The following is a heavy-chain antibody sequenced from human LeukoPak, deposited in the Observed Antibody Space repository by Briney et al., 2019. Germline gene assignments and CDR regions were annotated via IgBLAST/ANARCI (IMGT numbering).Heavy chain of an antibody. Sequence: ASVKISCKVSGYTFTDYYMHWLQQAPGKGLEWMGLVDPEDGETIYAEKFQGRVTITADTSTDTAYMELSSLRSEDTAVYYCATVRRTSPNWFDPWGQGTLVTVSS. CDR1: GYTFTDYY. V-gene: IGHV1-69-2*01. CDR3: ATVRRTSPNWFDP. CDR2: VDPEDGET. D-gene: IGHD1-14*01. J-gene: IGHJ5*02.